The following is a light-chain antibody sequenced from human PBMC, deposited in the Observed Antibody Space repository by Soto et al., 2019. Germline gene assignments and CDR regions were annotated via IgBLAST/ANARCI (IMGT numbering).Light chain of an antibody. CDR2: KAS. J-gene: IGKJ1*01. CDR3: MQATQSSWT. V-gene: IGKV2-24*01. CDR1: HNDGNTY. Sequence: DIVMTQTPLSSPVTLGQAASISCRSSHNDGNTYLSWFQQRPGQPPRRLIYKASDRFSGVPDRFSGSGAGTDFTLTISRVEAEDVGVYYCMQATQSSWTFGQGTKVDIK.